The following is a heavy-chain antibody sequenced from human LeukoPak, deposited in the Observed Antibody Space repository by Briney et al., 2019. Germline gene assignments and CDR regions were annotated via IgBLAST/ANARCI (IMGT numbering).Heavy chain of an antibody. V-gene: IGHV3-23*01. CDR3: AKKVGGSYTLDY. CDR1: GFTFSSYA. CDR2: INVSGGST. D-gene: IGHD1-26*01. Sequence: GGSLRLSCAASGFTFSSYAMTWVRHAPGKGLEGVSTINVSGGSTYYADSVKGRFTISRDNSKNTLYLKMNSLRAEDTAVYYCAKKVGGSYTLDYWGQGTPVTVSS. J-gene: IGHJ4*02.